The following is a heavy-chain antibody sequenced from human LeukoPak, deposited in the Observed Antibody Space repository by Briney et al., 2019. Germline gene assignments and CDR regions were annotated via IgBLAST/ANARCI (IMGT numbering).Heavy chain of an antibody. CDR3: ARDGMITFGGARYYYYGMDV. D-gene: IGHD3-16*01. J-gene: IGHJ6*02. CDR2: ISSSSSYI. Sequence: GGSLRLSCAASGFTFSSYSMNWVRQAPGKGLEWVSSISSSSSYIYYADSVKGRFTISRDNAKNSLYLQMNSLRAEDTAVYYCARDGMITFGGARYYYYGMDVWGQGTTVTVSS. V-gene: IGHV3-21*01. CDR1: GFTFSSYS.